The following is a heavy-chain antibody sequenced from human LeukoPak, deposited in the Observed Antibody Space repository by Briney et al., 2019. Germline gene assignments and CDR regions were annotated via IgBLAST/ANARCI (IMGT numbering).Heavy chain of an antibody. Sequence: ASVKVSCKASGGTFSSYAISWVRQAPGQGLEWMGRIIPILGIANYAQKFQGRVTITADKSTSTAYMELSSLRSEDTAVYYCARDLGYFDAPFDYWGQGTLVTVSS. V-gene: IGHV1-69*04. CDR1: GGTFSSYA. J-gene: IGHJ4*02. CDR2: IIPILGIA. CDR3: ARDLGYFDAPFDY. D-gene: IGHD3-9*01.